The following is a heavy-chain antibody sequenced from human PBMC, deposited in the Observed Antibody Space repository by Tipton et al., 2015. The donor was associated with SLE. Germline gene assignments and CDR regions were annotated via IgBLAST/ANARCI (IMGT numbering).Heavy chain of an antibody. Sequence: TLSLTCAVYGGSFSGYYWSWIRQPPGKGLEWIGEINHSGSTNYNPSLKSRVTISVDTSKNQFSLKLSSVTAADTAVYYCARDRGCVGGGVCPDAFDIWGQGTMVTVSS. CDR1: GGSFSGYY. CDR3: ARDRGCVGGGVCPDAFDI. J-gene: IGHJ3*02. CDR2: INHSGST. V-gene: IGHV4-34*01. D-gene: IGHD2-8*02.